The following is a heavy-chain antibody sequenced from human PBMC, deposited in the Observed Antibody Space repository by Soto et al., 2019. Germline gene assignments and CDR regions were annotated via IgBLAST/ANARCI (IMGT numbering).Heavy chain of an antibody. D-gene: IGHD3-3*01. CDR3: AKRLDDFWSGYPGSYYYMDV. V-gene: IGHV3-23*01. Sequence: SGFTFSSCAMSWVRQAPGKGLEWVSAISGSGGSTYYADSVKGRFTISRDNSKNTLYLQMNSLRAEDTAVYYCAKRLDDFWSGYPGSYYYMDVWGKGTTVTVSS. J-gene: IGHJ6*03. CDR1: GFTFSSCA. CDR2: ISGSGGST.